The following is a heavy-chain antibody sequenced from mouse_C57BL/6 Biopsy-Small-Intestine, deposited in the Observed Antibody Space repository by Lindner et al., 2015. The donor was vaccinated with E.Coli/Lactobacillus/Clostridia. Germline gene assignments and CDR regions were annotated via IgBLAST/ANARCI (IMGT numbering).Heavy chain of an antibody. CDR3: AKDALHTYSTTWGYFDY. V-gene: IGHV1S126*01. CDR1: GYTFINSG. D-gene: IGHD5-5*01. Sequence: SVKVSCKTSGYTFINSGISWVRQAPGQGLEWMGWISAYDGNTNYARKVQDRVTMTTDTATSTAYMELRSLRSDDTAVYYCAKDALHTYSTTWGYFDYWGQGTLVTVSS. CDR2: ISAYDGNT. J-gene: IGHJ2*01.